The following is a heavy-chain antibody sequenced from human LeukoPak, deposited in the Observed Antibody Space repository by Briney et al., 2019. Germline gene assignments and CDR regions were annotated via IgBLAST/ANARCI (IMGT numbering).Heavy chain of an antibody. J-gene: IGHJ6*03. CDR1: GFTFSSYS. CDR2: ISSSSSTI. CDR3: ARTCNRYYYYYMTS. D-gene: IGHD1-14*01. V-gene: IGHV3-48*01. Sequence: PGGSLRLSCAASGFTFSSYSMTWVRQAPGKGLEWVSYISSSSSTIYYADSVKARFTISRDKANNPLYLQMNRLRAEDTAGYYCARTCNRYYYYYMTSGAKGPRSPSP.